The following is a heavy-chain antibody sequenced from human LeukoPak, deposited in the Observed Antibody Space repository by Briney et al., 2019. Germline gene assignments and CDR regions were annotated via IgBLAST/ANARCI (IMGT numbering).Heavy chain of an antibody. CDR3: ARDSSWDNWSGYRYFDY. CDR2: ISSSSSYI. D-gene: IGHD3-3*01. J-gene: IGHJ4*02. CDR1: GFTFSSYS. Sequence: GGSLRLSCAASGFTFSSYSMNWVRQAPGKGLEWVSSISSSSSYIYYADSVKGRFTISRDNAKNSLYLQMNSLRAEDTAVYYCARDSSWDNWSGYRYFDYWGQGTLVTVSS. V-gene: IGHV3-21*01.